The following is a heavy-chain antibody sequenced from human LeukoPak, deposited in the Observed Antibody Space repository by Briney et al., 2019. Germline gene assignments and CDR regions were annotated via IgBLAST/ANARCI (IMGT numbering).Heavy chain of an antibody. CDR2: INPNSGGT. CDR3: ARAGRYCSSTSCYDPYYFDY. J-gene: IGHJ4*02. V-gene: IGHV1-2*02. D-gene: IGHD2-2*01. Sequence: ASVKVSCKASGYTFTGYYMHWVRQAPGQGLEWMGWINPNSGGTNYAQKFQGRVTMTRDTSISTAYMELSRLRSDDTAVYYCARAGRYCSSTSCYDPYYFDYWGQGTLVTASS. CDR1: GYTFTGYY.